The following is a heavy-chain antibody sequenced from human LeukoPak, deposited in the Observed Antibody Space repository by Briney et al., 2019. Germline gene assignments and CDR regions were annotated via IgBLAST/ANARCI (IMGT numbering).Heavy chain of an antibody. V-gene: IGHV4-4*07. J-gene: IGHJ6*03. CDR2: IYAGGTA. D-gene: IGHD6-6*01. Sequence: SETLSLTCTVSGGSISNYFWSWIRQPAGKGLEWIGRIYAGGTASYNPSLKSRVTMSADMSKNQFSLKLSSVTAADTAVYYCARESAGQLVRPYYYYMDVWGKGTTVTVSS. CDR3: ARESAGQLVRPYYYYMDV. CDR1: GGSISNYF.